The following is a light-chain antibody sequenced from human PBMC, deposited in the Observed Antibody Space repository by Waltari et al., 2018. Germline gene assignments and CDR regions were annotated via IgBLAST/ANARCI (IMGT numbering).Light chain of an antibody. V-gene: IGKV3-20*01. Sequence: EIVLTQSPGTLSLSPGERVTLSCRASQSVSRSLAWYQQKPGQAPRLLIYGASNRAAGIPDRFSGSGSGTDFSLTISRLEPEDFAVYYCQHYVRLPATFGQGTKVEIK. CDR3: QHYVRLPAT. CDR2: GAS. J-gene: IGKJ1*01. CDR1: QSVSRS.